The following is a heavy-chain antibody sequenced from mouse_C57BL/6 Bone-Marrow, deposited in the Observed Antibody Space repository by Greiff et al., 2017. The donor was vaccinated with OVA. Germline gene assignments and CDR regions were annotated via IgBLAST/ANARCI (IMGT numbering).Heavy chain of an antibody. J-gene: IGHJ2*01. CDR3: ARSEILDY. CDR1: GYTFTSYW. V-gene: IGHV1-69*01. CDR2: IDPSDSYT. Sequence: QVQLKESGAELVMPGASVKLSCKASGYTFTSYWMHWVKQRPGQGLEWIGEIDPSDSYTNYNQKFKGKSTLTVDKSSSTAYMQLSSLTSEDSAVYYCARSEILDYWGQGTTLTVSS.